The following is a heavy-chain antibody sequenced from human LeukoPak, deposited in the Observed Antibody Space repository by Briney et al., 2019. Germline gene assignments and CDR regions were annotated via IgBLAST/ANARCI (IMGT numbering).Heavy chain of an antibody. V-gene: IGHV4-59*01. CDR3: ARVYPSSEIRYFDY. CDR1: GGSISGYY. Sequence: SETLSLTCTVSGGSISGYYWSWIRQPPGKGLEWIAYIYYSGNSNYSPSLKSRVTISVDTSNNQFSLKLSSVTAADTAVYYCARVYPSSEIRYFDYWGQGTLVTVSS. J-gene: IGHJ4*02. CDR2: IYYSGNS. D-gene: IGHD1-14*01.